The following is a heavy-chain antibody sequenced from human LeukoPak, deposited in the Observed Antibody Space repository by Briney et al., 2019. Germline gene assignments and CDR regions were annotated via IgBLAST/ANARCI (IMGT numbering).Heavy chain of an antibody. Sequence: PGGSLRLSCAASGFTFSSYAMQWVRQAPGKGLEYVSAISSNGGSTYYANSVKGRFTISRDNSKNTLYLQMGSLRAEDMAVYYCATYLRSGPIDSWGQGTLVTVSS. J-gene: IGHJ4*02. V-gene: IGHV3-64*01. D-gene: IGHD2/OR15-2a*01. CDR1: GFTFSSYA. CDR2: ISSNGGST. CDR3: ATYLRSGPIDS.